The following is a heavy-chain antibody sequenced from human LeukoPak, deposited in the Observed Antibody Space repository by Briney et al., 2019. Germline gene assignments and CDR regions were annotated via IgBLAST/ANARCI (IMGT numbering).Heavy chain of an antibody. J-gene: IGHJ4*02. CDR3: AGSHSGSWYLPDY. V-gene: IGHV1-2*02. Sequence: GASVKVSCKASGYTFTGYYMHWVRQAPGQGLEWMGWINPNSGGTNYAQKFQGRVTMTRDTSTSTVYMELSSPRSEDTAVYYCAGSHSGSWYLPDYWGQGTLVTVSS. D-gene: IGHD6-13*01. CDR1: GYTFTGYY. CDR2: INPNSGGT.